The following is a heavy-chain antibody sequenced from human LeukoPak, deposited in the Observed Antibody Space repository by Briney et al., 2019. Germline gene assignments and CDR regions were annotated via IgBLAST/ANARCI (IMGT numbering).Heavy chain of an antibody. J-gene: IGHJ4*02. Sequence: PSETLSLTCTVSGGSISSDDYYWTWIRQPPGKGLEWIGYIYHSGNTYYNPSLKSRVTISVDRSRNQFSLKLTSVTVEDTAVYYCTKVRSGSSSWALRVFDYWGQGALVTVSS. CDR1: GGSISSDDYY. D-gene: IGHD6-13*01. CDR3: TKVRSGSSSWALRVFDY. V-gene: IGHV4-30-2*01. CDR2: IYHSGNT.